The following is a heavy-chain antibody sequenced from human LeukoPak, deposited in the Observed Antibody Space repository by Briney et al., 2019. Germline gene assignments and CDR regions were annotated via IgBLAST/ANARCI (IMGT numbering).Heavy chain of an antibody. Sequence: SEALSLTCTVSGGSIRSSYYYWGWIRQPPGKGLEWIGSIYDSGSTYYNPSLKSRVTISVDTSKNQFSLKLNSVTAADTAVYYCARESIAVAGRIDYWGQGTLVTVSS. CDR3: ARESIAVAGRIDY. CDR1: GGSIRSSYYY. V-gene: IGHV4-39*01. D-gene: IGHD6-19*01. CDR2: IYDSGST. J-gene: IGHJ4*02.